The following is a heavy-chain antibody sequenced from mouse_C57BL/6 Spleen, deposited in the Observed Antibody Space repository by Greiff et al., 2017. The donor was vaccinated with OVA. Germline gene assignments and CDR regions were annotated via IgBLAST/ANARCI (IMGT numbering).Heavy chain of an antibody. J-gene: IGHJ4*01. V-gene: IGHV5-9*01. CDR3: AGGSEAMDY. CDR1: GFTFSSYT. Sequence: EVKLVESGGGLVKPGGSLKLSCAASGFTFSSYTMSWVRQTPEKRLEWVASISGGGGNTYYPDSVKGRFTISRDNAKNTLYLQMSSLRSEDTALYYWAGGSEAMDYWGQGTSVTVSS. CDR2: ISGGGGNT.